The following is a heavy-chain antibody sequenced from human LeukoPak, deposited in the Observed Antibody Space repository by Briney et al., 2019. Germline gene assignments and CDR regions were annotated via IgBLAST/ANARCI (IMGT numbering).Heavy chain of an antibody. Sequence: SETLSLTCTVSGGSISSSSYFWAWIRQPPGKGLEWIGYIYYSGSTYCNPPLKSRVTISVDTSKNQFSLKLSSVTAADAAVYYCARQARLMVRGSTDWFDPWGQGTLVTVSS. V-gene: IGHV4-39*01. CDR3: ARQARLMVRGSTDWFDP. J-gene: IGHJ5*02. CDR2: IYYSGST. CDR1: GGSISSSSYF. D-gene: IGHD3-10*01.